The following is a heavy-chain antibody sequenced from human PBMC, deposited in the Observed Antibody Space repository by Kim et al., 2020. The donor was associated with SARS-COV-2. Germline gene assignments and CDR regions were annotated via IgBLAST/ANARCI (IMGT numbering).Heavy chain of an antibody. J-gene: IGHJ6*02. V-gene: IGHV4-59*13. Sequence: SETLSLTCTVSGGSISSYYWSWIRQPPGKGLEWIGYIYYSGSTNYNPSLKSRVTISVDTSKNQFSLKLSSVTAADTAVYYCARYGGGEAGEYYYYGMDVWGQGTTVTVSS. D-gene: IGHD1-26*01. CDR2: IYYSGST. CDR3: ARYGGGEAGEYYYYGMDV. CDR1: GGSISSYY.